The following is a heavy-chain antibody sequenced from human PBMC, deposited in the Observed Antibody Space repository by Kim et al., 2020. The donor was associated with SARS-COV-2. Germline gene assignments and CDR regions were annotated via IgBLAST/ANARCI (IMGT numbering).Heavy chain of an antibody. CDR2: IKSDGSTT. CDR3: ASRIITSFDY. J-gene: IGHJ4*02. V-gene: IGHV3-74*01. CDR1: GFTISSYG. D-gene: IGHD3-22*01. Sequence: GGSLRLSCAVSGFTISSYGMHWVRQAPGKGLVWVSHIKSDGSTTTYADSVKGRFTISRDNAKNTLYLQMNSLRAEDTAVYYCASRIITSFDYWGQGTLVTVSS.